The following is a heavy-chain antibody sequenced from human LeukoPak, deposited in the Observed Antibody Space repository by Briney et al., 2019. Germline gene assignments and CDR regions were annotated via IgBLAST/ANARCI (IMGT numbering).Heavy chain of an antibody. CDR1: GFTFSSYW. J-gene: IGHJ5*02. CDR3: ARVPYDCSSTSCYPNWFDP. V-gene: IGHV3-7*05. CDR2: IKQDGSEK. D-gene: IGHD2-2*01. Sequence: GGSLRLSCAASGFTFSSYWMSWVRQAPGKGLEWVANIKQDGSEKYYVDSVKGRFTISRDNAKNSLYLQMNSLRAEDTAVYYCARVPYDCSSTSCYPNWFDPWGQGTLVTVSS.